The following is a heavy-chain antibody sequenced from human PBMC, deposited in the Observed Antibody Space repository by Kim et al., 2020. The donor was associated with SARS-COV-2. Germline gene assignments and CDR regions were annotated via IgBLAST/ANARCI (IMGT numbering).Heavy chain of an antibody. CDR1: GYTFTSYG. D-gene: IGHD3-10*01. CDR3: ARDASPYYYGSGPY. CDR2: ISAYNGNT. V-gene: IGHV1-18*01. Sequence: ASVKVSCKASGYTFTSYGISWVRQAPGQGLEWMGWISAYNGNTNYAQKLQGRVTMTTDTSTSTAYMELRSLRSDDTAVYYCARDASPYYYGSGPYWGQGTLVTVSS. J-gene: IGHJ4*02.